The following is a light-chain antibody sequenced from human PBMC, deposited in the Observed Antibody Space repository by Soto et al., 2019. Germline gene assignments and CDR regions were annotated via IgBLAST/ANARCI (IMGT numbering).Light chain of an antibody. CDR1: QSTSNNY. CDR3: QQYGISRT. CDR2: GAS. J-gene: IGKJ1*01. V-gene: IGKV3-20*01. Sequence: EIVLTQSPGTLSLSPGERATLSCRTSQSTSNNYLAWYQQKPGQAPRLLIYGASSRATGIPDRFSGSGSGTDFTLTISRLEPEDFAVYYCQQYGISRTFGQGTKVEIK.